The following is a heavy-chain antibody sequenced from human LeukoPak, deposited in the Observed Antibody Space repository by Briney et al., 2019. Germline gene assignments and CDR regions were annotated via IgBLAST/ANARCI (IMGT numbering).Heavy chain of an antibody. CDR2: INHSGST. Sequence: TSSETLSLTCAVYGGSFSGYYWSWIRQPPGKGLEWIGEINHSGSTNYNPSLKSRVTISVDTSKNQFSLKLSSVTAADTAVYYCAITYYYDSSGSDDYWGQGTLVTVSS. CDR1: GGSFSGYY. V-gene: IGHV4-34*01. CDR3: AITYYYDSSGSDDY. D-gene: IGHD3-22*01. J-gene: IGHJ4*02.